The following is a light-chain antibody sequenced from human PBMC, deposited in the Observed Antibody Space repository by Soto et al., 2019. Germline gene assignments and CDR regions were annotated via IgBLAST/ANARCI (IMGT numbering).Light chain of an antibody. CDR2: AAS. CDR1: QSNTPY. Sequence: DIQMTQSPSSLSASVGDRATITCRASQSNTPYLNRYQLRPGKASKIQIYAASTSHSGVESRFSGSGSGTDFTLTISSLQLEDSATYHCQQSHSTPRTFGQGTKVYIK. V-gene: IGKV1-39*01. J-gene: IGKJ1*01. CDR3: QQSHSTPRT.